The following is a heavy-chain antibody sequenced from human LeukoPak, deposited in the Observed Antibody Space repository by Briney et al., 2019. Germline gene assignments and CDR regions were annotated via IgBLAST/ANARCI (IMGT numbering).Heavy chain of an antibody. Sequence: SQTLSLTCTVSGGSISSGSYYWSWIRQPAGKGLEWIGRIYTSGSTNYNPSLKSRVTISVDTSKNQFSLKLSSVTAADTAVYYCARASGWYDFWSGYPSADAFDIWGQGTMVTVPS. CDR2: IYTSGST. D-gene: IGHD3-3*01. V-gene: IGHV4-61*02. CDR1: GGSISSGSYY. CDR3: ARASGWYDFWSGYPSADAFDI. J-gene: IGHJ3*02.